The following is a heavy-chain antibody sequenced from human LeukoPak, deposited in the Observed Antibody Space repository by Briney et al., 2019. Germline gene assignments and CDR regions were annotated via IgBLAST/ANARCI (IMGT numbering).Heavy chain of an antibody. Sequence: PGGSLRLSCAASGFTFSSYATHWVRQAPGKGLEWVAVISYDGSNKYYADSVKGRFTITRDNTKNTLYLQMNSLRAEDTAVYYCTTDLEWEPYWGQGTLVTVSS. CDR3: TTDLEWEPY. V-gene: IGHV3-30-3*01. CDR2: ISYDGSNK. D-gene: IGHD1-26*01. J-gene: IGHJ4*02. CDR1: GFTFSSYA.